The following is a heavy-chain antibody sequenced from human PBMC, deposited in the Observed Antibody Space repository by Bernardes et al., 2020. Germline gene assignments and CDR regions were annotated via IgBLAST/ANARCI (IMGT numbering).Heavy chain of an antibody. CDR1: GGSISSYY. V-gene: IGHV4-59*01. D-gene: IGHD1-26*01. J-gene: IGHJ2*01. CDR2: ISYSGST. CDR3: ARDRVGWYFDL. Sequence: SATLSLTCTVSGGSISSYYWSWIRQPPGKGLEWIGYISYSGSTNYNPSLKSRVTISVDTSKNQFSLKLSSVTAADTAVYYCARDRVGWYFDLWGRGTLVTVSS.